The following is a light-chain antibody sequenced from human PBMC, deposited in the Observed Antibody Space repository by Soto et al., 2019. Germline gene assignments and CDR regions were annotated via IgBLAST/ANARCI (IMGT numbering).Light chain of an antibody. CDR2: DVT. CDR1: ISDVAGYNY. CDR3: SSYAGSNNLV. J-gene: IGLJ2*01. Sequence: QSALTQPRSVSGSPGQSVTISCTGTISDVAGYNYVSWYQHHPGKAPKLLISDVTKRPSWVPDRFSGSKSGSTASLTISELQAEDEADYYCSSYAGSNNLVFDGGTKLTVL. V-gene: IGLV2-11*01.